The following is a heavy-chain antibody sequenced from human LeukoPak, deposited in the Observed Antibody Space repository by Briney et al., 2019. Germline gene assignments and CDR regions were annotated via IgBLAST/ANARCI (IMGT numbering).Heavy chain of an antibody. CDR1: GYSFSTFW. J-gene: IGHJ5*02. CDR3: ARVYCTAATCDNLLDP. CDR2: IDPRDSYT. Sequence: PGESLKISCRASGYSFSTFWITWVRQMPGKGLEWMGRIDPRDSYTNYSPSFEGHVSISVDKSISTAYLQWSGLKASDTAIYYCARVYCTAATCDNLLDPWGQGTLVTVSS. D-gene: IGHD2-8*02. V-gene: IGHV5-10-1*01.